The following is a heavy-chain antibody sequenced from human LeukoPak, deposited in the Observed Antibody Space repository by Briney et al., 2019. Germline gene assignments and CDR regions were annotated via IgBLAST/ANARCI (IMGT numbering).Heavy chain of an antibody. Sequence: ASVKVSCKASGYTFTSYYMHWVRQAPGQGLEWMGIINPSGGSTSYAQKFQGRVTMTRDTSTSTVYMELSSLRSEDTAVYYCARSGVTIFGVGSSSYYFDYWGQGTLVTVSS. CDR2: INPSGGST. J-gene: IGHJ4*02. CDR3: ARSGVTIFGVGSSSYYFDY. D-gene: IGHD3-3*01. CDR1: GYTFTSYY. V-gene: IGHV1-46*01.